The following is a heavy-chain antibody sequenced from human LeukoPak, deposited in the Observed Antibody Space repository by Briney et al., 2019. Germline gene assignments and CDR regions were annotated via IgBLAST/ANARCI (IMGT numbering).Heavy chain of an antibody. Sequence: SETLSLTCTVSGGSISNGGYYWSWIRHHPGKGLEWIGYIYDRGTTYYNPALQSRVTISVDTSDNQCSLKLRSLAAGDTAVYYGARGGGRGGFDYWGQGPLVTVSS. J-gene: IGHJ4*02. CDR2: IYDRGTT. CDR1: GGSISNGGYY. CDR3: ARGGGRGGFDY. V-gene: IGHV4-31*03. D-gene: IGHD3-10*01.